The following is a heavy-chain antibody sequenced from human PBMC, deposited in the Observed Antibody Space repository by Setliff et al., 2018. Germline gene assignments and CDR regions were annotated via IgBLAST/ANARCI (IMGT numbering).Heavy chain of an antibody. CDR2: IYYSGST. J-gene: IGHJ4*02. CDR3: ARVGWYYDSSGFDH. Sequence: SETLSLTCRVSGGSISSGNYYWGLIRQPPGKGLEWVATIYYSGSTYSNPSLKSRLIISVDAPDNQFSVKLSSVTAADTAVYYCARVGWYYDSSGFDHWGQGTLVTVS. CDR1: GGSISSGNYY. V-gene: IGHV4-39*01. D-gene: IGHD3-22*01.